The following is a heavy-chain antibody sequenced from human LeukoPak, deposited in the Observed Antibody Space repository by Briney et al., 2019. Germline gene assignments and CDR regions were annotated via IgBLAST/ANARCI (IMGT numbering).Heavy chain of an antibody. CDR1: GGSISSYY. Sequence: SETLSLTCTVSGGSISSYYWSWIRQPPGKGLEWIGYIYYSGSTNYNPSLKCRVTISVDTSKNQFSLKLSSVTAADTAVYYCASRDGYNCSFDYWGQGTLVTVSS. CDR2: IYYSGST. J-gene: IGHJ4*02. V-gene: IGHV4-59*01. CDR3: ASRDGYNCSFDY. D-gene: IGHD5-24*01.